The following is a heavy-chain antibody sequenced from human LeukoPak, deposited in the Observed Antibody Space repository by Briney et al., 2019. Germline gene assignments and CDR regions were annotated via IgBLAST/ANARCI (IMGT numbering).Heavy chain of an antibody. CDR3: ATVVSGSGYYYYYYMDV. CDR2: FDPEDGET. Sequence: ASVKVSCKVSGYTLTELSMHWVRQAPGKGLEWMGGFDPEDGETIYAQKFQGRVTMTEDTSTDTAYMELSSLRSEDTAVYYCATVVSGSGYYYYYYMDVWGKGTTVTVSS. D-gene: IGHD1-26*01. V-gene: IGHV1-24*01. CDR1: GYTLTELS. J-gene: IGHJ6*03.